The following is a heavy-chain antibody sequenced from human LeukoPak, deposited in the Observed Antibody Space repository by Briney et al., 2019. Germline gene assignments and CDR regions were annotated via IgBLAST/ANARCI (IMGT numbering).Heavy chain of an antibody. J-gene: IGHJ4*02. Sequence: GGSLRLSCAASGFTFSSYGMHWVRQAPGKGLEWVAVISYDGSNKYYADSVKGRFTISRDNSKNTLYLQMNSLRAEDTAVYYCAKGYCSGGSCYSAGVWGQGTLVTVSS. D-gene: IGHD2-15*01. CDR1: GFTFSSYG. V-gene: IGHV3-30*18. CDR2: ISYDGSNK. CDR3: AKGYCSGGSCYSAGV.